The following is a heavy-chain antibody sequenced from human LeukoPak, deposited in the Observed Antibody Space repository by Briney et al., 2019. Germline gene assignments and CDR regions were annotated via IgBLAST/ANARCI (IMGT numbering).Heavy chain of an antibody. J-gene: IGHJ6*02. D-gene: IGHD3-3*01. Sequence: PGGSLRLSCAASGFTFSSYAMSWVRQAPGKGLEWVSAISGSGGSTYYADSVKGRFTISRDNSKNTLYLQMNSLRAEDTAVYYCANGRANYDFWSGYYLDYYYGMDVWGQGTTVTVSS. CDR3: ANGRANYDFWSGYYLDYYYGMDV. CDR1: GFTFSSYA. CDR2: ISGSGGST. V-gene: IGHV3-23*01.